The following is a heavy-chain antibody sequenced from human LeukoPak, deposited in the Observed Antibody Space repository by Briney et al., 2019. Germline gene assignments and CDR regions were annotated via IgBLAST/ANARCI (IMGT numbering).Heavy chain of an antibody. CDR2: INTKTGNP. J-gene: IGHJ3*02. D-gene: IGHD2-21*02. V-gene: IGHV7-4-1*02. CDR1: GYTFKNYD. Sequence: GASVKVSCKASGYTFKNYDMNWVRQAPGQGLEWMGWINTKTGNPTYAQGFTGRFVFSLDTSVSTTYLQISSLKADDTAVYYCARDQRYCGGDCYDAFDIWGQGTMVTVSS. CDR3: ARDQRYCGGDCYDAFDI.